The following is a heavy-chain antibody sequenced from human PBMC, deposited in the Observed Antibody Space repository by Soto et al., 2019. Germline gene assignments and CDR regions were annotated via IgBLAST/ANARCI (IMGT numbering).Heavy chain of an antibody. CDR3: AREARVLRFLEWSRSDAFDI. D-gene: IGHD3-3*01. Sequence: EVQLVESGGGLVQPGGSLRLSCAASGFTVSSNYMSWVRQAPGKGLEWVSVIYSGGSTYYADSVKGRFTISRHNSKNTLYLQMNSLRAEDTAVYYCAREARVLRFLEWSRSDAFDIWGQGTMVTVSS. CDR1: GFTVSSNY. CDR2: IYSGGST. J-gene: IGHJ3*02. V-gene: IGHV3-53*04.